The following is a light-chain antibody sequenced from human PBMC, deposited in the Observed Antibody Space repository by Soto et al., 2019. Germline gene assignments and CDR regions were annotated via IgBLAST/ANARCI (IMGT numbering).Light chain of an antibody. CDR3: SSYTTGGSYV. V-gene: IGLV2-14*01. CDR1: SRDVGGYNS. Sequence: ALTQPASVSGSPGLSIAISCTGTSRDVGGYNSVSWYQQQPGKVPKLIIYDVSSRPSGVSNRFSGSKSGNTASLTISGLQAEDEGDYYCSSYTTGGSYVFGTGTKLTVL. CDR2: DVS. J-gene: IGLJ1*01.